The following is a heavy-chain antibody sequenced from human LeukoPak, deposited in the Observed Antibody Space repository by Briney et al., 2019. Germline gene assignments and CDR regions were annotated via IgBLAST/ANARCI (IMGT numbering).Heavy chain of an antibody. CDR3: ARESWARYD. Sequence: SGGSLRLSCAASGFTFTNYWMTWVRQPPGKGLEWVSNIAQDGKERNYGDTVTSRFTTSRANAKNSVYLQMNSLGADDTAVYSCARESWARYDWGQGTLVTVSS. CDR1: GFTFTNYW. D-gene: IGHD3-3*01. V-gene: IGHV3-7*01. J-gene: IGHJ4*02. CDR2: IAQDGKER.